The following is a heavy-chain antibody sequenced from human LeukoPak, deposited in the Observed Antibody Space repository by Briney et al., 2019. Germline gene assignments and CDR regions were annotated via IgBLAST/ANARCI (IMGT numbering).Heavy chain of an antibody. CDR1: GGSLSSYY. V-gene: IGHV4-59*12. D-gene: IGHD3-10*01. Sequence: SETLSLTCTVSGGSLSSYYWSWLRQPPGKGLEWIGYIYYSGYTNYNPSLKSRVTISVDTSKNQFSLKLSSVTAADAAVYYCARDRYYYGSGSDMGVWGKGTTVTVSS. CDR3: ARDRYYYGSGSDMGV. CDR2: IYYSGYT. J-gene: IGHJ6*03.